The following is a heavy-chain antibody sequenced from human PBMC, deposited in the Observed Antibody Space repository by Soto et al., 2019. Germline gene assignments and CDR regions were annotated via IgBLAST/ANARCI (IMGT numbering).Heavy chain of an antibody. V-gene: IGHV4-59*12. CDR2: IYYSGIT. J-gene: IGHJ5*02. D-gene: IGHD3-3*01. CDR3: ARIYDFWSGYYWFDP. Sequence: ETLSLTCTFSGGSISTYFWTWIRQPPGKGLEWIGYIYYSGITDSNPSLKSRLTISVDTSKNQFSLNLRSVTAADTAVYYCARIYDFWSGYYWFDPWGQGTLVTVSS. CDR1: GGSISTYF.